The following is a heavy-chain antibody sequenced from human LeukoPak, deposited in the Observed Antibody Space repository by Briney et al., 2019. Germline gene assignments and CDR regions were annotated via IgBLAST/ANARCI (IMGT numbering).Heavy chain of an antibody. D-gene: IGHD3-10*01. CDR2: INGDASNT. Sequence: GGSLRLSCAASGLTFNSYWMHWVRQVAGKGLVWVARINGDASNTTYADSVKGRFTISRDNAKNTLYLQMNSLRVEDTAVYYCTRAYDSGTYSSFDYWGQGTLVTVTS. J-gene: IGHJ4*02. CDR1: GLTFNSYW. CDR3: TRAYDSGTYSSFDY. V-gene: IGHV3-74*03.